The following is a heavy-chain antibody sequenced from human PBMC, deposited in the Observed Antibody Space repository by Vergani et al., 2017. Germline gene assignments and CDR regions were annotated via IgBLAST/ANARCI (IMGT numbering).Heavy chain of an antibody. CDR2: IYYSGST. D-gene: IGHD6-19*01. CDR1: GGSISSSSYY. CDR3: VRLRQQLGWGGAVAGTGIDY. J-gene: IGHJ4*02. V-gene: IGHV4-39*01. Sequence: QLQLQESGPGLVKPSETLSLTCTVSGGSISSSSYYWGWIRQPPGKGLEWIGSIYYSGSTYYNPSLKSRVTISVDTSKNQFSLKLSSVTAADTAVYYCVRLRQQLGWGGAVAGTGIDYWGQGTLVTVSS.